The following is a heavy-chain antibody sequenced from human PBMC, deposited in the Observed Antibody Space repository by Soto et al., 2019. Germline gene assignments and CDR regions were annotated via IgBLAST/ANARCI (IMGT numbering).Heavy chain of an antibody. V-gene: IGHV6-1*01. D-gene: IGHD3-16*02. J-gene: IGHJ3*02. CDR2: TYYRSKWYN. CDR1: GDSVSSNSAA. Sequence: SQTLSLTCAISGDSVSSNSAAWNWIRQSPSRGLEWLGRTYYRSKWYNDYAVSVKSRITINPDTSKNQFSLQLNSVTPEDTAVYYCASGGYQGGVSAFDIWGQGTMVTVSS. CDR3: ASGGYQGGVSAFDI.